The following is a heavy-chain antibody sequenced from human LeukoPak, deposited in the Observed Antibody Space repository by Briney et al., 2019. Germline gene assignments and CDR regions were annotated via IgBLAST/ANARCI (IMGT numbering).Heavy chain of an antibody. CDR3: ARDFGDYGGGNYYYYYGMDV. J-gene: IGHJ6*02. V-gene: IGHV4-61*01. CDR1: GGSFSSGSYY. CDR2: IYYGGST. Sequence: SETLSLTCTVSGGSFSSGSYYWNWIRPPPGKGLEWIGYIYYGGSTNYNPSLKSRVTISVDTSKNQFSLKLSSVTAADTAVYYCARDFGDYGGGNYYYYYGMDVWGQGTTVTVSS. D-gene: IGHD4-17*01.